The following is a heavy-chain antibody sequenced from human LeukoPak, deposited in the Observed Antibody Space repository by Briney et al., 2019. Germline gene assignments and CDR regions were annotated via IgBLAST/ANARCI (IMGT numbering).Heavy chain of an antibody. D-gene: IGHD2-8*02. CDR3: ARDAPSGAHDY. Sequence: PSETLSLTCIVSGGSISIYYWSWIRQPAGKGLEWIGHFYTSGSTNYTPSLKSRVTMSLDTSKNQFFLKLSSVTAADTAVYYCARDAPSGAHDYWGQGTLVTVSS. V-gene: IGHV4-4*07. CDR2: FYTSGST. CDR1: GGSISIYY. J-gene: IGHJ4*02.